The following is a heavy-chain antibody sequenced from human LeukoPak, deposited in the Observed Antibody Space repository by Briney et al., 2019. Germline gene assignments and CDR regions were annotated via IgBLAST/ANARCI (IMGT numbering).Heavy chain of an antibody. D-gene: IGHD2-15*01. CDR2: IYYSGST. CDR3: ARSVEGYCSGGNCYYYSYYMDV. CDR1: GGSISSYY. J-gene: IGHJ6*03. Sequence: SETLSLTCSVSGGSISSYYWSWIRQPPGKGLEWIGYIYYSGSTNYNPSLKSRVTISVDTSKNQFSLKLSSVTAADTAVYYCARSVEGYCSGGNCYYYSYYMDVWGKGTTVTVSS. V-gene: IGHV4-59*01.